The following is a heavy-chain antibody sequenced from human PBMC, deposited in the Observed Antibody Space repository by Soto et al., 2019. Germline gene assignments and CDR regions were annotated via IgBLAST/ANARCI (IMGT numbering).Heavy chain of an antibody. CDR3: ARDTSYCSGGSCYIDYYYGMDV. CDR2: IYTSGST. D-gene: IGHD2-15*01. CDR1: GGSISSYY. Sequence: SQTLSLTCTVSGGSISSYYWSWIRQPAGKGLEWVGRIYTSGSTNYNPYLKSRVTMSVDTSKTKFSVKMNSVTSADTAVYYCARDTSYCSGGSCYIDYYYGMDVWGQGTTVTVSS. J-gene: IGHJ6*02. V-gene: IGHV4-4*07.